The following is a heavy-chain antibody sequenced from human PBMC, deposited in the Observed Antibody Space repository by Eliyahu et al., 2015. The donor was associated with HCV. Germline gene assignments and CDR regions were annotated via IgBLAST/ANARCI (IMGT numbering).Heavy chain of an antibody. Sequence: QVTLKESGPVLVKPTETLTLTCTVPGLSFSNARMGISWIRQPPGKALEWLAHXFSSDEKSYSPSLGSRLTISKDNAKSQVVLSMTNMDPADTATYYCARMEYYGSGSYYFDYWGQGALVTVSS. V-gene: IGHV2-26*01. CDR1: GLSFSNARMG. CDR2: XFSSDEK. CDR3: ARMEYYGSGSYYFDY. D-gene: IGHD3-10*01. J-gene: IGHJ4*02.